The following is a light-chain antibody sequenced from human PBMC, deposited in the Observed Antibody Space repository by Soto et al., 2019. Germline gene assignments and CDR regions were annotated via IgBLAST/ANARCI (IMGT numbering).Light chain of an antibody. J-gene: IGLJ1*01. CDR3: FSYTRRDTYV. CDR1: NNDVGGYKG. V-gene: IGLV2-18*02. CDR2: EVS. Sequence: QPVLTQAPSVAGSPGQSVTISCTGTNNDVGGYKGVSWYQQSPGTAPKLIIYEVSNRPSGVPGRFSGSKSGNTASLTISGLQAEDEADYYCFSYTRRDTYVFGPGTKVTVL.